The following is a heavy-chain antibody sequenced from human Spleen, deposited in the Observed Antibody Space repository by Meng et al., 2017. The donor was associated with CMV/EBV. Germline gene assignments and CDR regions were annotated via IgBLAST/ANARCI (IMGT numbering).Heavy chain of an antibody. J-gene: IGHJ4*02. D-gene: IGHD2-21*01. CDR3: ARVGYCGGDLCGADY. CDR1: GGTFSSYT. Sequence: VKVSCKAAGGTFSSYTISWVRQAPGQGLEWMGRIIPILGIANYAQKFQGRVTITADKSTSSAYMELSSLRSEDTAVYYCARVGYCGGDLCGADYWGQGTLVTVSS. V-gene: IGHV1-69*02. CDR2: IIPILGIA.